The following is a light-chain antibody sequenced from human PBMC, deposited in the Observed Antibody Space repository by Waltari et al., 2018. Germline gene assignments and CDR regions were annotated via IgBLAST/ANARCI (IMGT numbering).Light chain of an antibody. CDR3: AAWDKSLYGGL. CDR1: NSNIGSNY. V-gene: IGLV1-47*01. CDR2: FSN. J-gene: IGLJ7*01. Sequence: QSVLTQPPSVSGTPGQTVTISCSGSNSNIGSNYVYWYQQFPGAAPKLLIYFSNNRASGVADRFAGSKPGSSASLAITGLRSEYEADYYCAAWDKSLYGGLFGGGTRLSVL.